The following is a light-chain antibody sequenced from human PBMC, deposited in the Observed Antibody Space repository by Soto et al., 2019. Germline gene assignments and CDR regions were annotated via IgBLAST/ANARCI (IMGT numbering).Light chain of an antibody. CDR3: QQYGYSPIT. CDR2: DAS. V-gene: IGKV3-11*01. J-gene: IGKJ5*01. Sequence: LLTQSPATLSVSPGQRVTLSCRASQSISSYLAWYQQRPGQPSRLLIYDASNRATGIPARFSGSGSGTDFTLTISSLEPEDFAVYYCQQYGYSPITFGQGTRLEIK. CDR1: QSISSY.